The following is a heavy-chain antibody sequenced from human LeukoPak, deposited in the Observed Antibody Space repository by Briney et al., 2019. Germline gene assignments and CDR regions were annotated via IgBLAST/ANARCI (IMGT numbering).Heavy chain of an antibody. J-gene: IGHJ1*01. Sequence: GESLKISCKGSGYSFTSYWIGWVRPMPGKGLEWMGIIYPGGSDTRYSPSFQGQVTISADKSISTAYLQWSSLKASDTAMYYCARLGVAVAGTKYFQHWGQGTLVTVSS. V-gene: IGHV5-51*01. CDR1: GYSFTSYW. CDR2: IYPGGSDT. CDR3: ARLGVAVAGTKYFQH. D-gene: IGHD6-19*01.